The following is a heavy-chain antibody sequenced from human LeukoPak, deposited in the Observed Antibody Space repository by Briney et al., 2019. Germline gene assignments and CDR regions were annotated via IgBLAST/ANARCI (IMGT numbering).Heavy chain of an antibody. Sequence: PSETLSLTCAVYGGSFSGYYWSWIRQPPGKGLEWIGEINHSGSTNYNPSLKSRVTMSVDTSKNQFSLKLSSVTAADTAVYYCARAFWNYYDSSGYYSSLHSVGAFDVWGQGTMVTVSS. CDR2: INHSGST. V-gene: IGHV4-34*01. J-gene: IGHJ3*01. D-gene: IGHD3-22*01. CDR3: ARAFWNYYDSSGYYSSLHSVGAFDV. CDR1: GGSFSGYY.